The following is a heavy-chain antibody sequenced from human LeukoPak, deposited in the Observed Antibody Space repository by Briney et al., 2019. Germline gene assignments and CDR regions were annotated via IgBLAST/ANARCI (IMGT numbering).Heavy chain of an antibody. D-gene: IGHD1-26*01. CDR3: ARPNSGTYFDAFDI. CDR2: INWNGGST. V-gene: IGHV3-20*04. Sequence: PGGSLRLSCAASVFTFDDYGMSWVRQAPGKGLEWVSGINWNGGSTGYAESVKGRFTISRDNAKNSLYLQMSSLRAEDTALYYCARPNSGTYFDAFDIWGQGTMVTVSS. CDR1: VFTFDDYG. J-gene: IGHJ3*02.